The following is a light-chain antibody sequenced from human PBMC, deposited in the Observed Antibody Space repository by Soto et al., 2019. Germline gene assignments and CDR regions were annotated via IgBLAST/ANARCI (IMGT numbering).Light chain of an antibody. CDR2: SAS. CDR3: QQYGSSRTWT. CDR1: QSVSSSY. V-gene: IGKV3-20*01. J-gene: IGKJ1*01. Sequence: EIVLTQSPGTLSFSPGERATLSCRGIQSVSSSYLAWYQQKPGQAPRLLIYSASSRATGIPDRFSGSGSGTDFTLTISRLEPEDSAVYYCQQYGSSRTWTFGQGTKVDIK.